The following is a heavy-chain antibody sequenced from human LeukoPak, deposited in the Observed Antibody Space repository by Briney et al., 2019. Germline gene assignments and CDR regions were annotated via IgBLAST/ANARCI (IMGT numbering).Heavy chain of an antibody. Sequence: TGGSLRLSCAASGFTFSSYGMHWVRQAPGKGLEWVALIRYDGSNEYYADSVKGRFTISRDNSKNTLYLQMTSLRAEDTAVYYFARDLMATIVLEYWGQGTLVTVSS. CDR2: IRYDGSNE. CDR3: ARDLMATIVLEY. CDR1: GFTFSSYG. J-gene: IGHJ4*02. D-gene: IGHD5-12*01. V-gene: IGHV3-30*02.